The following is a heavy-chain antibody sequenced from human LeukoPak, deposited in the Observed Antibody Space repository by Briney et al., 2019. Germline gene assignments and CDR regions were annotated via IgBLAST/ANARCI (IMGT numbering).Heavy chain of an antibody. V-gene: IGHV4-30-4*08. Sequence: NPSQTLSLTCTVSGGSISSGDYYWSWIRQPPGKGLESIGYIYYSGSTYYNPSPKSRVTISVDTSKNQFSLKLSSVTAADTAVYYCASEDSSSSYFDYWGQGTLVTVSS. CDR1: GGSISSGDYY. J-gene: IGHJ4*02. CDR2: IYYSGST. CDR3: ASEDSSSSYFDY. D-gene: IGHD6-6*01.